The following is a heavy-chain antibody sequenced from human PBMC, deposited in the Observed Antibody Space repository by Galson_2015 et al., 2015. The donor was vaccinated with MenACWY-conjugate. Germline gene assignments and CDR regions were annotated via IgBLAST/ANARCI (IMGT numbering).Heavy chain of an antibody. J-gene: IGHJ4*02. CDR3: ARDQSVLMVYADFFFDY. D-gene: IGHD2-8*01. V-gene: IGHV1-46*01. CDR1: GYTFTSYY. CDR2: INPSGGST. Sequence: SVKVSCKASGYTFTSYYMHWVRQAPGQGLEWMGIINPSGGSTSYAQKFQGRVTMTRDTSTSTVYMELSSLRSEDTAVYYCARDQSVLMVYADFFFDYWGQGTLVTVSS.